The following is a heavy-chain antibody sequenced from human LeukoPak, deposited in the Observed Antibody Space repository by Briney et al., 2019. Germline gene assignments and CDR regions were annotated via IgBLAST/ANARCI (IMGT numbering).Heavy chain of an antibody. J-gene: IGHJ4*02. CDR2: IYGGGGT. V-gene: IGHV3-53*01. CDR1: GFTFSSYS. Sequence: GGSLRLSCAASGFTFSSYSMNWVRQAPGKGLEWVSVIYGGGGTYYGDSARGRFTISRDNSQNTLYLQMNSLRAEDTAVYYCATWPGTWYGDDYWGQGTLVTVSS. CDR3: ATWPGTWYGDDY. D-gene: IGHD3-10*01.